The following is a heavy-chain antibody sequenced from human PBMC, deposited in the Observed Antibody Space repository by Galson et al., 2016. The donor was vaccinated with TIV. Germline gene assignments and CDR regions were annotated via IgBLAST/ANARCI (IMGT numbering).Heavy chain of an antibody. D-gene: IGHD5-18*01. Sequence: PALVNPTQTLTLTCTFSGFSLNTNGVGVGWIRQPPGKALEWLGLLYWNDAKRYSPSLKSRVTITKDTSRNQVVLTKTNMDPVDTATYYCAQTAMILSRWFDSWGQGTLVTVSS. CDR2: LYWNDAK. V-gene: IGHV2-5*01. CDR1: GFSLNTNGVG. J-gene: IGHJ5*01. CDR3: AQTAMILSRWFDS.